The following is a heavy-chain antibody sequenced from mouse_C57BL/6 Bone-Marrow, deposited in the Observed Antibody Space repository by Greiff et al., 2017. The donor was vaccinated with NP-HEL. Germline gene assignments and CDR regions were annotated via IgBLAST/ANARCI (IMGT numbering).Heavy chain of an antibody. D-gene: IGHD2-4*01. CDR2: INPNNGGT. CDR3: ARATYYDYDGAMDY. Sequence: EVQLQQSGPELVKPGASVKISCKASGYTFTDYYVNWVKQSHGKSLEWIGDINPNNGGTSYNQKFTGKATLTVDKSFSTAYMELRSLTSEDSAVYYCARATYYDYDGAMDYWGQGTSVTVSS. J-gene: IGHJ4*01. CDR1: GYTFTDYY. V-gene: IGHV1-26*01.